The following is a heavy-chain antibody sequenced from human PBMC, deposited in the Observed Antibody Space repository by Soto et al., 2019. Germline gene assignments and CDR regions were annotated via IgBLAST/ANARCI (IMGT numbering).Heavy chain of an antibody. V-gene: IGHV3-30-3*01. D-gene: IGHD3-22*01. Sequence: QVQLVESGGGVVQPGRSLRLSCTASGFSFSSYVMHWVRQAPGEGLEWVAGISVDGSSTHYADSVKGRFTISRDNSKNTLYLQMDSLTAEETTVYYCAREDESSGHAETFQHWGQGTLVTVSS. J-gene: IGHJ1*01. CDR3: AREDESSGHAETFQH. CDR2: ISVDGSST. CDR1: GFSFSSYV.